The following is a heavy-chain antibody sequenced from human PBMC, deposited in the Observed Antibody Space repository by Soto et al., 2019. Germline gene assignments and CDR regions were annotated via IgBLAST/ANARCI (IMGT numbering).Heavy chain of an antibody. J-gene: IGHJ4*02. CDR2: ISYSGST. CDR3: ATMGTPATGLYYFDY. D-gene: IGHD1-7*01. CDR1: GGSITSYY. Sequence: SETLSLTCTVSGGSITSYYWSWIRQPPGKGLEWIGFISYSGSTYYNASLKSRVTISVDTSKNQFSLNLSFVTAADTAVYYCATMGTPATGLYYFDYWGQGTLVTVSS. V-gene: IGHV4-30-4*01.